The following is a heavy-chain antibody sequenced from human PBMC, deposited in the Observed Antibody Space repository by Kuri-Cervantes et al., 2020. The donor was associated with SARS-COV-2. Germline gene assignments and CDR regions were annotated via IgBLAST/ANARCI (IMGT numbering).Heavy chain of an antibody. CDR1: GYTFTSYA. CDR3: TRGGSYPVWFDH. CDR2: INAGNGNT. J-gene: IGHJ5*02. Sequence: ASVKVSCKASGYTFTSYAMHWVRQAPGQRLEWMGWINAGNGNTKYSQKFQGRVTITRDTSASTVYMELSSLRSEDTAVYYCTRGGSYPVWFDHWGQGTLVTVSS. D-gene: IGHD1-26*01. V-gene: IGHV1-3*01.